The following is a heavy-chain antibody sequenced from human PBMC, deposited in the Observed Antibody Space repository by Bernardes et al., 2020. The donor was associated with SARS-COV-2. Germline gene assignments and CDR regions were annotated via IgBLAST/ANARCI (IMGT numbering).Heavy chain of an antibody. Sequence: ASVKVSCKASGYIFTGYYMHWVRQAPGQGLEWMGWINPNSGGTNYAQKFQGRVTMTRDTSISTAYMELSRLRSDDTAVYYCAIPPTNYDRYGMDVWSQGTTVTVSS. CDR2: INPNSGGT. CDR1: GYIFTGYY. CDR3: AIPPTNYDRYGMDV. J-gene: IGHJ6*02. D-gene: IGHD3-22*01. V-gene: IGHV1-2*02.